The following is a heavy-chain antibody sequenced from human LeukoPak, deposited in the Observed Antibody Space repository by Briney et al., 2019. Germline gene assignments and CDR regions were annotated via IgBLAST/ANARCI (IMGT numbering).Heavy chain of an antibody. CDR3: ARAVAGTWVLGAFDI. Sequence: ASVKVSCKASGYTFTSYYMHWVRQAPGQGLEWMGIINPSGGSTSYAQKFQGRVTMTRDTSTSTVYMELSSLRSEDTAVYYCARAVAGTWVLGAFDIWGQGTMVTVSS. V-gene: IGHV1-46*01. CDR2: INPSGGST. CDR1: GYTFTSYY. D-gene: IGHD6-19*01. J-gene: IGHJ3*02.